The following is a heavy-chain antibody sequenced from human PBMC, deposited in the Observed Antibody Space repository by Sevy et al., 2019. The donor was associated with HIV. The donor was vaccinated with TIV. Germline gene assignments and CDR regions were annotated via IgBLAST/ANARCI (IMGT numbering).Heavy chain of an antibody. D-gene: IGHD5-12*01. CDR2: ITRNSYEAYGGAT. V-gene: IGHV3-49*03. Sequence: GGSLRLSCTTSGFTFDDYAMSWFRQAPGKGLEWVAFITRNSYEAYGGATDYGASVKRRFIISRDDSKSIAYLQMNSLKTGDTGVYYCTRWLATAVTLEYYLDYWGQGTLVT. J-gene: IGHJ4*02. CDR1: GFTFDDYA. CDR3: TRWLATAVTLEYYLDY.